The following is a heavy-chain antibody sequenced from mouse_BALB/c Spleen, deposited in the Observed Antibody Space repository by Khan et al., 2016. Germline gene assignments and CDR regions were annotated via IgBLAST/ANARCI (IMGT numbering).Heavy chain of an antibody. V-gene: IGHV14-3*02. Sequence: VQLQQSGAELVKPGASVKLSCTASGFNIKDTYMHWVKQRPEQGLEWIGRIDPATGNTKYDPKFQGKATITADTSSNTAYLQLSSLTSEDTAVYYCARHYGYAMDYWGQGTSVTVSS. J-gene: IGHJ4*01. D-gene: IGHD1-1*01. CDR3: ARHYGYAMDY. CDR1: GFNIKDTY. CDR2: IDPATGNT.